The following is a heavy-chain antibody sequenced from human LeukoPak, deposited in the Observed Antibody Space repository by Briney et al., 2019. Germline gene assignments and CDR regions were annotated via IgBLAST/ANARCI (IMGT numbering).Heavy chain of an antibody. Sequence: GGSLRLSCAASGFTFSSYSMNWVRQAPGKGLEWVSYISSSSSTIYYADSVKGRFTISRDNAKNSLYLQMNSLRAEDTAVYYCARDLTMVRARHQYYFDYWGQGTLVTVSS. V-gene: IGHV3-48*01. D-gene: IGHD3-10*01. CDR2: ISSSSSTI. CDR1: GFTFSSYS. J-gene: IGHJ4*02. CDR3: ARDLTMVRARHQYYFDY.